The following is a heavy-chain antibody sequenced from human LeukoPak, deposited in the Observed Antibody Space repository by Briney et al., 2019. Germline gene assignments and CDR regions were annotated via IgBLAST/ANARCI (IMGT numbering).Heavy chain of an antibody. V-gene: IGHV1-46*01. Sequence: GASVRVSCKASGYTFTSYYMHWVRQAPGQGLEWMGIINPSGGSTSYAQKFQGRVTMTRDTSTSTVYMELSSLRSEDTAVYNCARDLIVVVTRTYYYYYGMDVWGQGTTVTVSS. CDR3: ARDLIVVVTRTYYYYYGMDV. D-gene: IGHD2-21*02. CDR2: INPSGGST. CDR1: GYTFTSYY. J-gene: IGHJ6*02.